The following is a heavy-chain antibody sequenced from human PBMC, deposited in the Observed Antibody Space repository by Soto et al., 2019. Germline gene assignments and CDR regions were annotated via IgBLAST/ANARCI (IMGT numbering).Heavy chain of an antibody. J-gene: IGHJ6*02. CDR3: ARDLPPRVSLVRGFDHYYGMDV. CDR2: INSDGSST. D-gene: IGHD6-13*01. Sequence: PGGSLRLSCAASGFTFSSYWMHWVRQAPGKGLVWVSRINSDGSSTSYADSVKGRFTISRDNAKNTLYLQMNSLRAEDTAVYYCARDLPPRVSLVRGFDHYYGMDVWGQGTTVTVSS. V-gene: IGHV3-74*01. CDR1: GFTFSSYW.